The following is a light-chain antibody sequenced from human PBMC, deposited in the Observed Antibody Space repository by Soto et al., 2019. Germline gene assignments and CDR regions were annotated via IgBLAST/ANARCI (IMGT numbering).Light chain of an antibody. CDR1: QSVSSSY. J-gene: IGKJ5*01. V-gene: IGKV3D-20*02. CDR3: QQRSNWPPNT. Sequence: PGEVVTLSCVAIQSVSSSYLTWYQQIPVQAPRLLIYGACTRATGIPARFSGSGSGIDFTLTISCLQPEDAAVYYCQQRSNWPPNTFGQGTRLEIK. CDR2: GAC.